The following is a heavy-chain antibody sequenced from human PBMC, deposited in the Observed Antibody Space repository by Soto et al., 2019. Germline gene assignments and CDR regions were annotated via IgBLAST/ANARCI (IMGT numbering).Heavy chain of an antibody. J-gene: IGHJ5*01. Sequence: QVQLQESGPGLVKPSETLSLTCTVSGGSISSYYWSWIRQPPGKGLEWIGFIFYSGSTSYNPSLKSRVTTSIDTSEYPFSLKLNSVTAADTAVYYCASMIGDPVLSFDSWGQGTLVAVSS. CDR1: GGSISSYY. CDR3: ASMIGDPVLSFDS. D-gene: IGHD3-10*02. CDR2: IFYSGST. V-gene: IGHV4-59*01.